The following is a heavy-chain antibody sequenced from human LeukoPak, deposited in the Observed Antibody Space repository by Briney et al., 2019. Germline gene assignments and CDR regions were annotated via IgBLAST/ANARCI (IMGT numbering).Heavy chain of an antibody. CDR1: GVTSSDYS. Sequence: GGSLRISCAVSGVTSSDYSMNWVRQAPGKGLEWVSSINVRGTHIYYADSVKGRFTISRDNTKNSLYLQMNSLRAEDTAVYYCARRRGYSYGAFDYWGQGTLVTVSS. D-gene: IGHD5-18*01. CDR2: INVRGTHI. J-gene: IGHJ4*02. V-gene: IGHV3-21*04. CDR3: ARRRGYSYGAFDY.